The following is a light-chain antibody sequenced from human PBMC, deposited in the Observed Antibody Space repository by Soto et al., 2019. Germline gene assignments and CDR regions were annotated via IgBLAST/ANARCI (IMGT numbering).Light chain of an antibody. CDR1: TGAVTSGHY. J-gene: IGLJ2*01. CDR2: DTS. V-gene: IGLV7-46*01. CDR3: LLSYCGVVV. Sequence: QAVVTQEPSLTVSRGGTVTRTCGSSTGAVTSGHYPYWFQQRPGQAPRTLIYDTSNKHSWTPARFSGSLLGGKAALTLSGAQPEDEADYYCLLSYCGVVVFGGGTKVTVL.